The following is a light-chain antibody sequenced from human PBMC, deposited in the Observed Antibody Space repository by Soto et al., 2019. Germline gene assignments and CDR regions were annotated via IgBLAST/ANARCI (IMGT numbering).Light chain of an antibody. J-gene: IGKJ4*01. CDR2: DAS. CDR3: QHRINWPTLT. CDR1: QSVSSY. Sequence: EIVLTQSPATLSLSPGERATLSCRASQSVSSYLTWYQQRPGQAPRLLIYDASNRATGIPARFSGSGSGTDFTLTISSLEPEDFAVYYCQHRINWPTLTFGGGTKVEIK. V-gene: IGKV3-11*01.